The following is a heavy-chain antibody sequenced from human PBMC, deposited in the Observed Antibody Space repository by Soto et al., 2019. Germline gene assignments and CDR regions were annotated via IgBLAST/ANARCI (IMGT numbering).Heavy chain of an antibody. CDR3: ARRVNCSSTSCLKYYYYYYYMDV. CDR1: GFTFDDYG. J-gene: IGHJ6*03. Sequence: GGSLRLSCAASGFTFDDYGMSWVRQAPGKGLEWVSGINWNGGSTGYADSVKGRFTISRDNAKNSLYLQMNSLRAEDTALYHCARRVNCSSTSCLKYYYYYYYMDVWGKGTTFTVSS. D-gene: IGHD2-2*01. CDR2: INWNGGST. V-gene: IGHV3-20*01.